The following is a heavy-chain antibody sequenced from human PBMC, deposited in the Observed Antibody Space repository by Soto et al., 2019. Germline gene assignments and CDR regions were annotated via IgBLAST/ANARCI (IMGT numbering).Heavy chain of an antibody. J-gene: IGHJ3*02. CDR3: SRPGIVRVGAFDI. CDR2: INSDGSGT. CDR1: GFTFSSYW. Sequence: PGGSLRLSCAASGFTFSSYWMHWVRQAPGKGLVWVSRINSDGSGTSYADSVKGRFTISRDNAKNTLYLQMNSLRAEDTAVYYCSRPGIVRVGAFDIWGQGTMVTVSS. V-gene: IGHV3-74*01. D-gene: IGHD2-15*01.